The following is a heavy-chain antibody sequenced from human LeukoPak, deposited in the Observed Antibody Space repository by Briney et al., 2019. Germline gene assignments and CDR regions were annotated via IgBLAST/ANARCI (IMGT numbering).Heavy chain of an antibody. CDR3: AQSKVGGDCFDY. D-gene: IGHD1-26*01. V-gene: IGHV3-23*01. CDR2: ISGSGGSI. CDR1: GFTFSSYA. Sequence: GGSLRLSCAASGFTFSSYAMSWVRQAPGKGLEWVSAISGSGGSIYYADSVKGRFTISRDNSKNTLYLQMNSLRAEDTAVYYCAQSKVGGDCFDYWGQGTLVTVSS. J-gene: IGHJ4*02.